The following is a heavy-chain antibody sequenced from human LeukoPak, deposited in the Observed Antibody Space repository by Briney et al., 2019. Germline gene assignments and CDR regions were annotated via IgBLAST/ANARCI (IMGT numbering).Heavy chain of an antibody. CDR3: ARGMRDY. CDR1: EFTFSSYW. V-gene: IGHV3-7*04. CDR2: IAQDGSEK. Sequence: GGSLRLSCVTSEFTFSSYWMSWVRQTPRKGLEWVANIAQDGSEKNYLDSVKGRFIISRDNAKNSLYLQMNSLRGEDTAVYYCARGMRDYWGQGTLVTVSS. J-gene: IGHJ4*02.